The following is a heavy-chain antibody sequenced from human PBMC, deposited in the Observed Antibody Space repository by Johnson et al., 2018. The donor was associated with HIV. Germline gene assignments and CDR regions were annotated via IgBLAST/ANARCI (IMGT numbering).Heavy chain of an antibody. CDR2: ISYDGSNK. Sequence: QVQLVESGGGVVQPGRSLRLSCAASGFTFSSYAMHWVRQAPGKGLEWVAVISYDGSNKYYADSVKGRFTISRDNSKKTLYLQMNSLRAEDTAVYYCAREGVVLVVYASRDPDAFDIWGQGTMVTVSS. V-gene: IGHV3-30*04. CDR1: GFTFSSYA. D-gene: IGHD2-8*02. CDR3: AREGVVLVVYASRDPDAFDI. J-gene: IGHJ3*02.